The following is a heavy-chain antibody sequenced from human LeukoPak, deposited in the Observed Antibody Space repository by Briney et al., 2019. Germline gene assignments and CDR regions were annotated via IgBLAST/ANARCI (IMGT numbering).Heavy chain of an antibody. CDR1: GYTSTGYY. J-gene: IGHJ4*02. D-gene: IGHD6-13*01. V-gene: IGHV1-2*06. CDR2: INPNSGGT. Sequence: GASVKVSCKASGYTSTGYYMHWVRQAPGQGLEWMGRINPNSGGTNYAQKFQGRVTMTRDTSISTAYMELSRLRSDDTAVYYCARGVYSSSWVFDYWGQGTLVTVSS. CDR3: ARGVYSSSWVFDY.